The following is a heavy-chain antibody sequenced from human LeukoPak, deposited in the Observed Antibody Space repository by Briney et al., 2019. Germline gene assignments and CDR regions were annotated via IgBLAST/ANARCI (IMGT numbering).Heavy chain of an antibody. CDR3: ARGPYSSSWYPYYYYGMDV. J-gene: IGHJ6*02. CDR1: GYTFTSYG. CDR2: MNPNSGNT. Sequence: ASVKVSCKASGYTFTSYGISWVRQATGQGLEWMGWMNPNSGNTGYAQKFQGRVTMTRNTSISTAYMELSSLRSEDTAVYYCARGPYSSSWYPYYYYGMDVWGQGTTVTVSS. V-gene: IGHV1-8*02. D-gene: IGHD6-13*01.